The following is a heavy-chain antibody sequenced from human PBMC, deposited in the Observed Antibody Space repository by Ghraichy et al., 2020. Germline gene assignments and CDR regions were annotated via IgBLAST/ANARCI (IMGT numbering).Heavy chain of an antibody. CDR2: IIPIFGTA. CDR3: ARDVPLGIVVVTNDAFDN. D-gene: IGHD3-22*01. Sequence: SVKVSCKASEGTFSIYAISWVRQAPGQGLEWVGGIIPIFGTANYAQKFQGRVTFPADESTSTAYMELSSLRSEETAVYYCARDVPLGIVVVTNDAFDNWGQGTMVTVSS. V-gene: IGHV1-69*13. J-gene: IGHJ3*02. CDR1: EGTFSIYA.